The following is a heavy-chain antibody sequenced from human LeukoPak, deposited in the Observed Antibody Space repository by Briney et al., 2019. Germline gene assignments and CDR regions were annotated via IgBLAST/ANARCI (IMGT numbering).Heavy chain of an antibody. CDR1: GGSISSGGYY. V-gene: IGHV4-31*03. CDR3: ARVGDSGYDGTHFDY. J-gene: IGHJ4*02. D-gene: IGHD5-12*01. CDR2: IYYSGST. Sequence: SETLSLTCTVSGGSISSGGYYWSWIRQHPEKGLEWIGYIYYSGSTYYNPSLKSRVTISVDTSKNQFSLKLSSVTAADTAVYYCARVGDSGYDGTHFDYWGQGTLVTVSS.